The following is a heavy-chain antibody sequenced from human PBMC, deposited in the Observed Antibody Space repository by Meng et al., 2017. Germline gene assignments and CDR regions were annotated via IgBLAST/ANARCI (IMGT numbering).Heavy chain of an antibody. J-gene: IGHJ4*02. CDR3: ARVVAATTLFLDY. V-gene: IGHV4-4*03. CDR1: GGSISSSNW. D-gene: IGHD2-15*01. Sequence: VRLREPGPGLLKPPVPLSLTCAASGGSISSSNWWSWVRQPPGKGLEWIGEIYHSGSTNYNPSLKSRVTISVDKSKNQFSLKLSSVTAADTAVYYCARVVAATTLFLDYWGQGTLVTVSS. CDR2: IYHSGST.